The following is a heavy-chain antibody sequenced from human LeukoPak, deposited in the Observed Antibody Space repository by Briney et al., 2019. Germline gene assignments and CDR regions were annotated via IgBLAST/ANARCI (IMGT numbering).Heavy chain of an antibody. J-gene: IGHJ6*03. CDR2: IIPIFGTA. CDR3: ARVAEDCSGGSCYSIYYYYYYMDV. CDR1: GYTFSSYG. Sequence: WASVKVSCKASGYTFSSYGISWARQAPGQGLEWMGGIIPIFGTANYAQKFQGRVTITADESTSTAYMELSSLRSEDTAVYYCARVAEDCSGGSCYSIYYYYYYMDVWGKGTTVTVSS. V-gene: IGHV1-69*13. D-gene: IGHD2-15*01.